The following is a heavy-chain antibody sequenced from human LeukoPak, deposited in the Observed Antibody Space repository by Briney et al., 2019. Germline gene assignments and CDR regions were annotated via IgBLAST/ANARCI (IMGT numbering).Heavy chain of an antibody. D-gene: IGHD3-3*02. CDR1: GFTFSSYA. J-gene: IGHJ4*02. Sequence: GGSLRLSCAASGFTFSSYAMSWVRQAPGKGLEWVTATSGSGGTTYYADSVKGRFTISRDNSKNTLYLQMNSLRAEDTAVYYCAKGTSGSSSLEWALDYWGQGTLVTVSS. CDR3: AKGTSGSSSLEWALDY. CDR2: TSGSGGTT. V-gene: IGHV3-23*01.